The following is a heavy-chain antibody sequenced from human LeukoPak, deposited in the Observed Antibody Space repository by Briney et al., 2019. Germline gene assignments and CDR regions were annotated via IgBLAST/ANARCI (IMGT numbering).Heavy chain of an antibody. D-gene: IGHD3-9*01. CDR3: ARGLRYFDWFPTFDY. V-gene: IGHV4-4*02. CDR1: GGSISSSNW. Sequence: PSGTLSLTCAVSGGSISSSNWWSWVRQPPGKGLEWIGEVYHSGSTNHNPSLKSRVTISVNTSKNQFSLKLSSVTAADTAVYYCARGLRYFDWFPTFDYWGQGTLVTVSS. CDR2: VYHSGST. J-gene: IGHJ4*02.